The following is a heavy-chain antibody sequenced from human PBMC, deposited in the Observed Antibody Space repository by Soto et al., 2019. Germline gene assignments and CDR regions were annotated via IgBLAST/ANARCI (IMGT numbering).Heavy chain of an antibody. J-gene: IGHJ4*02. D-gene: IGHD6-6*01. CDR3: AKGLEIAARCGVDY. Sequence: EVQLLESGGGLVQPGGSLRLSCAASGFTFSSYAMSWVCQAPGKGLEWVSAISGSGGSTYYADSVKGRFTISRDNSKNTVYLQMNSLRAEDTAVYYCAKGLEIAARCGVDYWGQGTLVTVSS. CDR1: GFTFSSYA. CDR2: ISGSGGST. V-gene: IGHV3-23*01.